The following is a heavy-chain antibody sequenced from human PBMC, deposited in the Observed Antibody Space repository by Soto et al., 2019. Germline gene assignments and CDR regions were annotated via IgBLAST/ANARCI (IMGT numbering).Heavy chain of an antibody. D-gene: IGHD5-12*01. V-gene: IGHV6-1*01. Sequence: PSQTLSLTCVISGDSVSSNTASWNWIRQSPSRGLEWLGMTYFRSKRYNDYAVSVKSRIIINPDTSNNQFSLQLNSVTPEDTAVYFCAKGDNLGPKTGYAFDPWGQGIMVTVSS. CDR3: AKGDNLGPKTGYAFDP. J-gene: IGHJ5*02. CDR1: GDSVSSNTAS. CDR2: TYFRSKRYN.